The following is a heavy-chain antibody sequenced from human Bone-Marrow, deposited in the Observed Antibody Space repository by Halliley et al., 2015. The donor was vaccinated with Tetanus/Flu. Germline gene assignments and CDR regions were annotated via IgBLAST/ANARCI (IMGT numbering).Heavy chain of an antibody. V-gene: IGHV3-30*18. J-gene: IGHJ5*02. CDR2: ISFDGNNE. CDR3: AKDFGEGYNYDWFDP. Sequence: WVAVISFDGNNEYYGDSVKGRFTISRDNSKNTVYLQMNSLRPEDTAVYYCAKDFGEGYNYDWFDPWGQGTLVTVSS. D-gene: IGHD5-18*01.